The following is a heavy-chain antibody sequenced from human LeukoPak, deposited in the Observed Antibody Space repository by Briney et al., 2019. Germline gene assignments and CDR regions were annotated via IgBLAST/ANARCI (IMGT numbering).Heavy chain of an antibody. J-gene: IGHJ6*03. CDR3: AKEGIAAAVHYYYYMDV. D-gene: IGHD6-13*01. CDR2: ISGSGGST. CDR1: GFTFSSYA. V-gene: IGHV3-23*01. Sequence: GGSLRLSCAASGFTFSSYAMSWVRQAPGKGLEWVSAISGSGGSTYYADSVKGRFTISRDNSKNTLYLQMNSLRTEDTALYYCAKEGIAAAVHYYYYMDVWGKGTTVTVSS.